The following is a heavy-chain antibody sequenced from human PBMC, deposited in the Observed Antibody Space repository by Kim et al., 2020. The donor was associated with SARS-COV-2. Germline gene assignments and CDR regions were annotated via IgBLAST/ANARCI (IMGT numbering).Heavy chain of an antibody. Sequence: SQTLSLTCAISGDSVSSNSAAWNWIRQSPSRGLEWLGRTYYRSKWYNDYAVSVKSRITINPDTSKNQFSLQLNSVTPEDTAVYYCARGAVSNKALIVPAASSNYYYYGMDVWGQGTTVTVSS. J-gene: IGHJ6*02. CDR2: TYYRSKWYN. CDR3: ARGAVSNKALIVPAASSNYYYYGMDV. D-gene: IGHD2-2*01. CDR1: GDSVSSNSAA. V-gene: IGHV6-1*01.